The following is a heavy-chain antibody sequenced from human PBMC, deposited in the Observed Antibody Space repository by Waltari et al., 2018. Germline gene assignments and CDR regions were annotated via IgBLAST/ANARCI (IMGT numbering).Heavy chain of an antibody. CDR1: GGTFSSYA. Sequence: QVQLVQSGAEVKKPGSSVKVSCKASGGTFSSYAISWVRQAPGQGLEWMGGIIPIFGTANYAQKFQGRVTITADKSTSTAYMELSSLRSEDTAVYYCARDQAYCSSTSCYGSYFQHWGQGTLVTVSS. V-gene: IGHV1-69*14. D-gene: IGHD2-2*01. CDR2: IIPIFGTA. J-gene: IGHJ1*01. CDR3: ARDQAYCSSTSCYGSYFQH.